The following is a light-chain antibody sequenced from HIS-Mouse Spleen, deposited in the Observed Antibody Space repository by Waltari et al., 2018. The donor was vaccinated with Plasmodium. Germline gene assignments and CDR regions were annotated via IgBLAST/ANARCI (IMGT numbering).Light chain of an antibody. J-gene: IGLJ3*02. CDR1: NIGSTS. V-gene: IGLV3-21*02. CDR3: QVWDSSSDHRV. CDR2: DNS. Sequence: SYVLTQPPSLSVAPGQTARITCGGNNIGSTSVHWYQQKPGQAPVLVVYDNSDRPSGIPERFSGSNSGNTATLTISRGEAGDEADYYCQVWDSSSDHRVFGGGTKLTVL.